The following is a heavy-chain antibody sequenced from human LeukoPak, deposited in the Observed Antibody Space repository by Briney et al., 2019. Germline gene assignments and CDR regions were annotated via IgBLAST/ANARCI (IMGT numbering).Heavy chain of an antibody. CDR3: ALVRGVVSLFDP. J-gene: IGHJ5*02. D-gene: IGHD3-10*01. Sequence: SETLSLTCTVSGGSISSSSYYWGWIRQPPGKGLEWIGSIYYSGSTYYNPSLKSRVTMSIDTSKNQFSLKLTSVTAADTAVYYCALVRGVVSLFDPWGQGTLVTVSS. CDR1: GGSISSSSYY. V-gene: IGHV4-39*07. CDR2: IYYSGST.